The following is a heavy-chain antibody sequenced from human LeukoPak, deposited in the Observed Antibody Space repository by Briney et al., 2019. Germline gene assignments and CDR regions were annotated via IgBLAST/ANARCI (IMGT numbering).Heavy chain of an antibody. CDR1: GFTFSSYS. D-gene: IGHD3-3*01. V-gene: IGHV3-21*01. Sequence: GGSLRLXCAASGFTFSSYSMNWVRQAPGKGLEWVSSISSSSSYIYYADSVKGRFTISRDNAKNSLYLQMNSLRAEDTAVYYCARDGMGVVIMRSGDYWGQGTLVTVSS. CDR2: ISSSSSYI. CDR3: ARDGMGVVIMRSGDY. J-gene: IGHJ4*02.